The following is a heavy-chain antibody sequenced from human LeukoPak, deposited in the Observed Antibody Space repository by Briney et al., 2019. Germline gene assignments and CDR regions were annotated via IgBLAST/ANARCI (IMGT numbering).Heavy chain of an antibody. Sequence: ASVKVSCKASGYTFTSYGISWVRQAPGQGLEWMGWISAYNGNTNYAQKLQGRVTMTTDTSTSTAYMELRSLRSDDTAVYYCARDRELIAARPQNFDYWGREPWSPSPQ. CDR3: ARDRELIAARPQNFDY. V-gene: IGHV1-18*01. CDR1: GYTFTSYG. CDR2: ISAYNGNT. D-gene: IGHD6-6*01. J-gene: IGHJ4*02.